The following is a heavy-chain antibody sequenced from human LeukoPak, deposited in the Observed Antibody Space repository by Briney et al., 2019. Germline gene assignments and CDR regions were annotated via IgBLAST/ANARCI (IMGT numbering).Heavy chain of an antibody. CDR3: AAQGTTTGGFDP. CDR2: ISANGGYT. CDR1: GFTFSTYA. V-gene: IGHV3-64*01. J-gene: IGHJ5*02. Sequence: GGSLRLSCAASGFTFSTYAMLWVRQAPGKGLEYVSSISANGGYTYYARSVKGRFTISRDNSKNTLFLQMGSLRAEDMAVYYCAAQGTTTGGFDPWGQGTLVTVSS. D-gene: IGHD1/OR15-1a*01.